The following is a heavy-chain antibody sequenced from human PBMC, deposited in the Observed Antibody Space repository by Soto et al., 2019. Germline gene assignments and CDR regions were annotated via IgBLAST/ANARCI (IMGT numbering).Heavy chain of an antibody. J-gene: IGHJ6*02. V-gene: IGHV4-30-2*01. D-gene: IGHD3-10*01. Sequence: PSETLSLTCAVSGDSISSGGYSWSWIRQPPGKGLEWIGYIYYDESTKYNPSLKSRVTILGDRSKNQFSLKLSSVTAADTAIYYCARGAGSGESERSYYGMDVWGQGTTVTVSS. CDR1: GDSISSGGYS. CDR3: ARGAGSGESERSYYGMDV. CDR2: IYYDEST.